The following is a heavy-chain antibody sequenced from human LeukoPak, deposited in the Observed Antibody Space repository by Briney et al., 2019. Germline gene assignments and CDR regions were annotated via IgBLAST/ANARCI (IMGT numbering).Heavy chain of an antibody. J-gene: IGHJ4*02. D-gene: IGHD4-17*01. Sequence: ASVKVSCKASGGTFSSYAISWVRQAPGQGLEWMGAIIPIFGTANYAQKFQGRVAITADKSTSTAYMELSSLRSEDTAVYYCARNGDYKPFDYWGQGTLVTVSS. CDR2: IIPIFGTA. V-gene: IGHV1-69*06. CDR1: GGTFSSYA. CDR3: ARNGDYKPFDY.